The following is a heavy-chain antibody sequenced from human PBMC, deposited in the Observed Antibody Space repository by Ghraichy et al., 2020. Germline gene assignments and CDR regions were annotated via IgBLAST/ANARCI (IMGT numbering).Heavy chain of an antibody. Sequence: GESLNISCAASGFTFSGSAMHWGRQASGKGLEWVGRIRSKANSYATAYAASVKGRFTISRDDSKNTAYLQMNSLKTEDTAVYYCTRTYYYDSSGLIYPSGIWGQGTLVTVSS. V-gene: IGHV3-73*01. J-gene: IGHJ4*02. CDR2: IRSKANSYAT. D-gene: IGHD3-22*01. CDR1: GFTFSGSA. CDR3: TRTYYYDSSGLIYPSGI.